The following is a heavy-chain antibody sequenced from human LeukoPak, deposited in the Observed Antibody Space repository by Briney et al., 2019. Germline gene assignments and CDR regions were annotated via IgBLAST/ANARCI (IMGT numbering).Heavy chain of an antibody. V-gene: IGHV4-4*07. D-gene: IGHD1-26*01. CDR1: GGSISGYF. CDR3: ARDGNVERPYDF. J-gene: IGHJ4*02. Sequence: PSETLSLTCTVSGGSISGYFWSWIRQPAGKGLEWIGRIHPSGSSNYNPSLKSRVTMSVDTSKNQFSLNLSSVTAADTAVYFCARDGNVERPYDFWGQGTLVTVSP. CDR2: IHPSGSS.